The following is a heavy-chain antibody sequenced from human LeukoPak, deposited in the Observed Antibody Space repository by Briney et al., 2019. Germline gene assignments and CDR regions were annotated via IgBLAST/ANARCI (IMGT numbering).Heavy chain of an antibody. Sequence: SETLSLTCTVSGGSISSGGYYWSWIRQPPGKGLEWIGYIYHSGSTYYNPSLKSRVTISVDRSKNQFSLKLSSVTAADTAVYYCASTITAAAGDNWFDPWGQGTLVTVSS. J-gene: IGHJ5*02. V-gene: IGHV4-30-2*01. CDR2: IYHSGST. D-gene: IGHD6-13*01. CDR3: ASTITAAAGDNWFDP. CDR1: GGSISSGGYY.